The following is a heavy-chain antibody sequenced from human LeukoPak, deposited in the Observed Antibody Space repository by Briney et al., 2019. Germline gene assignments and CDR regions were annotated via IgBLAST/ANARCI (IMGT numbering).Heavy chain of an antibody. J-gene: IGHJ4*02. CDR3: AREGPGYNYGFDY. D-gene: IGHD5-18*01. V-gene: IGHV3-23*01. Sequence: QPGGSLRLSFAVSGFTFSNYAMNWVRQAPGKGLEWVSAISGSGGSTYYADSVKGRFTISRDNSKNTVYLQMGSLRAEDMAVYYCAREGPGYNYGFDYWGRGTLVTVSS. CDR1: GFTFSNYA. CDR2: ISGSGGST.